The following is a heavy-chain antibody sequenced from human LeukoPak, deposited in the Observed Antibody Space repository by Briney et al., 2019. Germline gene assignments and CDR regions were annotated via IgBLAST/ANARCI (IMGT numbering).Heavy chain of an antibody. CDR1: GGSISTYY. Sequence: SETLSLTCTVSGGSISTYYWNWIRQSPGEALEWIGYVYYSGSANYNPSLRSRVTISVDTPKSQFSLNLTSVTAADTAVYYCARASYYYDGLDYWGQGALVTVSP. CDR2: VYYSGSA. J-gene: IGHJ4*02. D-gene: IGHD3-22*01. CDR3: ARASYYYDGLDY. V-gene: IGHV4-59*13.